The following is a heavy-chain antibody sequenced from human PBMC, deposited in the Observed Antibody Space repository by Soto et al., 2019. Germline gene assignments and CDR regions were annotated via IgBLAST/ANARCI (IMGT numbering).Heavy chain of an antibody. D-gene: IGHD2-15*01. Sequence: GGSLRLSCAASGFAFSDHSMNWVRQAPGKGLEWLSYISTSGSSMYYADSVKGRFTISRDNAKSSLYLQMNSLRAEDTAVYYCARDPRDCSGGNCYGPYYFDYWGQGTLVTVSS. CDR2: ISTSGSSM. CDR3: ARDPRDCSGGNCYGPYYFDY. CDR1: GFAFSDHS. J-gene: IGHJ4*02. V-gene: IGHV3-48*01.